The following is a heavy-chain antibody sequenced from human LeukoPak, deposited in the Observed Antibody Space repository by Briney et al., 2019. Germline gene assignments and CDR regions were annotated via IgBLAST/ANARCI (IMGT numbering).Heavy chain of an antibody. CDR2: IKQDGTEK. CDR3: ARWALISAYYSIDS. J-gene: IGHJ4*02. CDR1: GFIFSNYW. Sequence: TGGSLRLPCAASGFIFSNYWMTWVRQAPGKGLEWVANIKQDGTEKSYVGSVEGRFIISRDNAKNSLYLQMNNLRAEDTAVYYCARWALISAYYSIDSWGQGTLVPVSS. D-gene: IGHD3-22*01. V-gene: IGHV3-7*04.